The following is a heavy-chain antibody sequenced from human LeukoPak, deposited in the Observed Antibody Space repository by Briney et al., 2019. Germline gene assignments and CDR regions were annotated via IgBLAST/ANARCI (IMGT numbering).Heavy chain of an antibody. Sequence: KSSETLSLTCAVYGGSFSGYYWSWIRQPPGKGLEWIGEINHSGSTNYNPSLKSRVTISVDTSKNQFSLKLSSVTAADTAVYYCARGEQPCYYYYYGMDVWGQGTTVTVSS. J-gene: IGHJ6*02. CDR3: ARGEQPCYYYYYGMDV. D-gene: IGHD6-13*01. CDR1: GGSFSGYY. V-gene: IGHV4-34*01. CDR2: INHSGST.